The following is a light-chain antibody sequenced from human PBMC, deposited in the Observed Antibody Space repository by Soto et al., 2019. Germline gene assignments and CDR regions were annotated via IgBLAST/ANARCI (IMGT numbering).Light chain of an antibody. CDR1: SSDVGTYEY. J-gene: IGLJ2*01. V-gene: IGLV2-14*03. Sequence: QSALTQPASVSGSPGQSITISCTGTSSDVGTYEYVSWYQHHPGKAPKLMIYDVSKRPSGVSDRFSGSKSGNTASLTISGLQAEDEADYYCSSYASNGAVLFGGGTKLTVL. CDR2: DVS. CDR3: SSYASNGAVL.